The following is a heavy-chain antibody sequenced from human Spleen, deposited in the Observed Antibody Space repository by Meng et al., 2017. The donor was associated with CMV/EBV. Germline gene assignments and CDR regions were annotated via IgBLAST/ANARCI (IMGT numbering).Heavy chain of an antibody. CDR2: ISAYNGNT. J-gene: IGHJ4*02. D-gene: IGHD4-17*01. CDR1: GGTFSNYA. Sequence: ASVKVSCKASGGTFSNYAISWVRQAPGQGLEWMGWISAYNGNTNYAQKFQGRVTLTTDTSTSTAYMELRSLKSDDTAVYYCARDGASHPYYFDYWGQGNLVTVSS. CDR3: ARDGASHPYYFDY. V-gene: IGHV1-18*01.